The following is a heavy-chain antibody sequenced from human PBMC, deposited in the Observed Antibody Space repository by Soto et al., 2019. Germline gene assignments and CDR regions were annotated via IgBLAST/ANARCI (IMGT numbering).Heavy chain of an antibody. V-gene: IGHV1-3*01. J-gene: IGHJ4*02. CDR2: INGGNGDT. CDR1: GYTFTSYA. CDR3: ARGPLSLYSADFR. D-gene: IGHD1-26*01. Sequence: QVPLVQSGAEVKKPGASVRISCRTSGYTFTSYAITWLRHAPGQRLEWMGWINGGNGDTKYSQKFQDRLSITRDTSATTVSLGLSSLTSEDTAMYYCARGPLSLYSADFRWGQGTLVTVSS.